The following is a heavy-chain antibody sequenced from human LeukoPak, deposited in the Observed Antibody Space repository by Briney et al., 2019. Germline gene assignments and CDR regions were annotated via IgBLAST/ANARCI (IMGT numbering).Heavy chain of an antibody. D-gene: IGHD3-22*01. J-gene: IGHJ4*02. CDR1: GGSISSYY. CDR3: ARGNYYDSSGQMGFDY. CDR2: INYSGST. Sequence: SETLSLTCTVSGGSISSYYWSWIRQPPGKGLEWIGYINYSGSTNYNSSLKSRVTISVDTSTNKFSLKLSSVTAADTAVYYCARGNYYDSSGQMGFDYWGQGTLVTVSS. V-gene: IGHV4-59*01.